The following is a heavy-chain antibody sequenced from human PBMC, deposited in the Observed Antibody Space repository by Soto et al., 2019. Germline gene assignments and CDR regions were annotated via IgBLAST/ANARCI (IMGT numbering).Heavy chain of an antibody. D-gene: IGHD6-13*01. V-gene: IGHV3-43*01. CDR3: AKDMGGSSSWPYYYYYGMDV. Sequence: GGSLRLSCAASGFTFDDYTMHWVRQAPGKGLEWVSLISWDGGSTYYADSVKGRFTISRDNSKNSLYLQMNNLRTEDTALYYCAKDMGGSSSWPYYYYYGMDVWGQGTTVTVSS. CDR2: ISWDGGST. CDR1: GFTFDDYT. J-gene: IGHJ6*02.